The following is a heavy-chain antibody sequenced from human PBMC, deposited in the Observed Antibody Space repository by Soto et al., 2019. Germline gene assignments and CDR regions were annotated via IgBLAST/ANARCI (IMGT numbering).Heavy chain of an antibody. CDR1: GYSFSNRY. J-gene: IGHJ4*02. Sequence: QVQLVQSGAEETQPGGSVKVSCKAYGYSFSNRYVVWVRQAPGQGLEWMEVINPAGGSTSYAQKLQDSVCMTRDMSASTVYLYRISLRCEDTAVFYCGTVHGKYYDPLTGLWGGDFDLWGQGTQVTVSS. D-gene: IGHD3-9*01. CDR3: GTVHGKYYDPLTGLWGGDFDL. V-gene: IGHV1-46*01. CDR2: INPAGGST.